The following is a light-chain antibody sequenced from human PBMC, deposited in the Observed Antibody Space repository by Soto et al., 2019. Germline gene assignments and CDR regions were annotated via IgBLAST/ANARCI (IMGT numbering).Light chain of an antibody. Sequence: DIQLTQSPSFLSASVGDRVTITCRASQSIASYLAWYRQKPGKAPKLLIYAASTLQSGVPSRFSGSGSGTEFTLTISSLQPEDFATYYCQQLNSFLTFGGGTKVEIK. CDR2: AAS. CDR1: QSIASY. J-gene: IGKJ4*01. CDR3: QQLNSFLT. V-gene: IGKV1-9*01.